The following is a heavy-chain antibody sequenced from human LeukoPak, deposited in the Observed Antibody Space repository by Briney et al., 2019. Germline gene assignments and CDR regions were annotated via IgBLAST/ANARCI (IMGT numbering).Heavy chain of an antibody. Sequence: SETLSLTCAVFGGSFSGHYWSWIRQPPGKGLEWIGEINHSGSTNYNPSLKSRVTISVDTSKNQFSLKLSSVTAADTAVYYCARTKKITVTDGMDVWGQGTTVTVSS. V-gene: IGHV4-34*01. CDR3: ARTKKITVTDGMDV. CDR1: GGSFSGHY. J-gene: IGHJ6*02. CDR2: INHSGST. D-gene: IGHD4-11*01.